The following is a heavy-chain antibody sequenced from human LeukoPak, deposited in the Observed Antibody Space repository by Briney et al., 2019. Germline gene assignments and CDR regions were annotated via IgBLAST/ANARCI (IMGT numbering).Heavy chain of an antibody. Sequence: MTGGSLRLSYAASGFTFSSYSFNWVRQAPGKGLKWVSSISGSGDYISYADSVKGRFTISRDNAKNSLYLQMNSLRAEDTAVYYCARDLARAGTTDPFVKWGQGTLVTVSS. CDR1: GFTFSSYS. CDR2: ISGSGDYI. CDR3: ARDLARAGTTDPFVK. V-gene: IGHV3-21*01. D-gene: IGHD1-7*01. J-gene: IGHJ4*02.